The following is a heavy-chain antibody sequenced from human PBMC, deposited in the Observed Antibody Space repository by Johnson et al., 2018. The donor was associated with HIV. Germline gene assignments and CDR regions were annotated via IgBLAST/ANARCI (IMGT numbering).Heavy chain of an antibody. CDR2: ISYDGSNK. Sequence: QMQLVESGGGLVQPGGSLRLSCAASGFTVSSNYMSWVRQAPGKGLEWVAVISYDGSNKYYADSVKGRFTISRDNSKNTLYLQMNSLRAEDTAVYYCAKEGRELLLDAFDIWGQGTMVTVSS. D-gene: IGHD1-26*01. V-gene: IGHV3-30*18. J-gene: IGHJ3*02. CDR1: GFTVSSNY. CDR3: AKEGRELLLDAFDI.